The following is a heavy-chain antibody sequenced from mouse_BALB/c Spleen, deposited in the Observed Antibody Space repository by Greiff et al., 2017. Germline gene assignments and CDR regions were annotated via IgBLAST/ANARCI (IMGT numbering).Heavy chain of an antibody. CDR2: IDPETGGT. J-gene: IGHJ2*01. CDR1: GYTFTDYE. Sequence: QVHVKQPGAELVRPGASVTLSCKASGYTFTDYEMHWVKQTPVHGLEWIGAIDPETGGTAYNQKFKGKATLTADKSSSTAYMELRSLTSEDSAVYYCTREWFPDYWGQGTTLTVSS. CDR3: TREWFPDY. D-gene: IGHD2-2*01. V-gene: IGHV1-15*01.